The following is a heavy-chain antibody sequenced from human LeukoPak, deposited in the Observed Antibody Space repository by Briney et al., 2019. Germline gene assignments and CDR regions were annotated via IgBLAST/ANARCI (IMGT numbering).Heavy chain of an antibody. D-gene: IGHD1-26*01. J-gene: IGHJ4*02. V-gene: IGHV4-34*01. CDR3: ACIGPGGPVPY. CDR1: GGSFSGYY. Sequence: SETLSLTCAVYGGSFSGYYWSWIRQPPGKGLEWIGEINHSGSTNYNPSLKSRVTISVDTSKNQFSLKLSSVTAADAAVYYCACIGPGGPVPYWGQGTLVTVSS. CDR2: INHSGST.